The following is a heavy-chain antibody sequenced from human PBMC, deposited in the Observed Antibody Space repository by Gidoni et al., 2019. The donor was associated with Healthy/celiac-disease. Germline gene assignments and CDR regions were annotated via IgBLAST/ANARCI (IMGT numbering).Heavy chain of an antibody. CDR2: IWYDGSNK. V-gene: IGHV3-33*01. D-gene: IGHD1-7*01. J-gene: IGHJ4*02. CDR3: AREDNWNYVFDY. Sequence: QVQLEESGGGVVQPGRSLRLPCAASGFTFSSCGMHWVRQARGKGLGWVGVIWYDGSNKYYADSVKGRFTISRDNSRNTLYLQMSSLRDEDTAVYYCAREDNWNYVFDYWGQGTLVTVSS. CDR1: GFTFSSCG.